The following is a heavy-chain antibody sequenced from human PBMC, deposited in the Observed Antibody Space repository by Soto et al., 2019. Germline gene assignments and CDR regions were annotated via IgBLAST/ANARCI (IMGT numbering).Heavy chain of an antibody. CDR2: VSPYSNIT. D-gene: IGHD3-10*01. V-gene: IGHV1-18*01. CDR1: DYIFTTYG. CDR3: ARNGERDLGLNYYFYYGMDV. Sequence: QMQLVQSGAEVKKPGASVTVSCKASDYIFTTYGISWVRQAPGQWLECVGWVSPYSNITNYAQKFQGRVTMTTETSTSTVYMELRSLRSDDTAMYYCARNGERDLGLNYYFYYGMDVWGQGTSVTVSS. J-gene: IGHJ6*02.